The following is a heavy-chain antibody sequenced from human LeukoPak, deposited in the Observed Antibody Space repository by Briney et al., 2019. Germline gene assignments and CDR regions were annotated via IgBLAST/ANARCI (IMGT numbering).Heavy chain of an antibody. D-gene: IGHD3-10*01. CDR1: GFTVSAYA. CDR2: IYDDNT. V-gene: IGHV3-23*01. Sequence: GGSLRLSCAASGFTVSAYAMAWVRQAPGKGLEWVSTIYDDNTYYADSVRGRFAISTDNSKNTLYLQMNSLRVEDTAVYFCAARKVRGVWFYLDYWGQGTLVTVSS. CDR3: AARKVRGVWFYLDY. J-gene: IGHJ4*02.